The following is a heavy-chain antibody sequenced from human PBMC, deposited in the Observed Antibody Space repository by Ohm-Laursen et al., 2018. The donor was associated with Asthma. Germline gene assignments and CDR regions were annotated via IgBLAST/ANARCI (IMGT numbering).Heavy chain of an antibody. CDR3: ARDRSDSSGWYGSLFDY. V-gene: IGHV3-30-3*01. CDR1: GFTFSSYA. J-gene: IGHJ4*02. Sequence: SLRLSCTASGFTFSSYAMHWVRQAPGKGLERVAVISYDGSNKYYADSVKGRFTISRDNSKNTLYLQMNSLRAEDTAVYYCARDRSDSSGWYGSLFDYWGQGTLVTVSS. CDR2: ISYDGSNK. D-gene: IGHD6-19*01.